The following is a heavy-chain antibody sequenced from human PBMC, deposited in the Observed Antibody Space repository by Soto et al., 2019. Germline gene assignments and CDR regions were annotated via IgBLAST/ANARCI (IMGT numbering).Heavy chain of an antibody. D-gene: IGHD5-12*01. CDR1: GLPFSSYG. CDR3: AKGGGYKPQADFDY. J-gene: IGHJ4*02. V-gene: IGHV3-30*18. Sequence: QVQLVESGGGVAHPGRSLKLSCEASGLPFSSYGMHWVGQAPGKGLEWGAVISYDGSNKYYADSVKGRFTISRDNSKNTLYLQMNSLRAEDTAVYYCAKGGGYKPQADFDYWGQGTLVTVSS. CDR2: ISYDGSNK.